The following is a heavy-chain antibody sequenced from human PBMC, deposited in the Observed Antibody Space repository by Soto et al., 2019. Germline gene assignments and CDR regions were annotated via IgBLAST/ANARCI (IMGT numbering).Heavy chain of an antibody. J-gene: IGHJ6*02. CDR3: AHSWDPKGPYSYYYGMDV. D-gene: IGHD1-26*01. CDR2: IYWDDDK. Sequence: QITLKESGPTLVKPTQTLTLTCTFSGFSLSTSGVGVGWIRQPPGKALEWLALIYWDDDKRYSPSLKSRLTITKDTSKNQVVLTMTNMDPVDTATYYCAHSWDPKGPYSYYYGMDVWGQGTTVTVSS. V-gene: IGHV2-5*02. CDR1: GFSLSTSGVG.